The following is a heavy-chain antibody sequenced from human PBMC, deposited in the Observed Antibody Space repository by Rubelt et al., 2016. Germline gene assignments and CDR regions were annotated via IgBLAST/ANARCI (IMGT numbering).Heavy chain of an antibody. Sequence: EVQLVESGGGLVQPGGSLRLSCAASGFTFSSYGMNWVRQAPGKGLEWVSGVTGGGRRTYHADSVKGRFTISRDNSKNTQYLQMDSLGPEDTGVYYCAKDRDGSWTLDYWGQGILVTVSS. J-gene: IGHJ4*02. CDR3: AKDRDGSWTLDY. CDR1: GFTFSSYG. V-gene: IGHV3-23*04. CDR2: VTGGGRRT. D-gene: IGHD3/OR15-3a*01.